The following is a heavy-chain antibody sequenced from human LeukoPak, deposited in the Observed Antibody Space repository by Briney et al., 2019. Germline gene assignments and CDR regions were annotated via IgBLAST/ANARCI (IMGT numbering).Heavy chain of an antibody. V-gene: IGHV6-1*01. D-gene: IGHD2-2*02. Sequence: QTLSLTCAISGDSVSSNSAAWNWIRQSPSRGLEWLGRTYYRSKWYNDYAVSVKSRITINPDTSKNQFSLKLSSVTAADTAVYYCARLVVVPAAIPADYYYYYGMDVWGQGTTVTVSS. J-gene: IGHJ6*02. CDR1: GDSVSSNSAA. CDR2: TYYRSKWYN. CDR3: ARLVVVPAAIPADYYYYYGMDV.